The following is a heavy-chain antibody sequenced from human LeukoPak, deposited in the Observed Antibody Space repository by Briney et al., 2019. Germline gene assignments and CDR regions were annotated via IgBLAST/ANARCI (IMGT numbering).Heavy chain of an antibody. CDR1: GFTFSSYE. CDR3: ASQWLVLGIDY. J-gene: IGHJ4*02. D-gene: IGHD6-19*01. Sequence: PGGSLRLSCAASGFTFSSYEMNWVRQAPGKGLEWVSYISSSGSTIYYADSVKGRFTISRDNAKNSLYLQMNSLRAEDTAVYYCASQWLVLGIDYWGQGTLVTVSS. CDR2: ISSSGSTI. V-gene: IGHV3-48*03.